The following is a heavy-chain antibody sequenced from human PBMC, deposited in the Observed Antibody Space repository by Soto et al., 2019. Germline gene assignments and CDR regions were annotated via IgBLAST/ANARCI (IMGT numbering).Heavy chain of an antibody. CDR2: IYYSGST. D-gene: IGHD3-3*01. CDR3: ASRRRDYDFWSGQNPHWFDP. CDR1: GDSISSSSYY. Sequence: SETMYITSTVSGDSISSSSYYWGWIRQPPGKGLEWIGSIYYSGSTYYNPSLKSRVTISVDTSKNQFSLKLSSVTAADTAVYYCASRRRDYDFWSGQNPHWFDPWGQGTLVTVSS. V-gene: IGHV4-39*01. J-gene: IGHJ5*02.